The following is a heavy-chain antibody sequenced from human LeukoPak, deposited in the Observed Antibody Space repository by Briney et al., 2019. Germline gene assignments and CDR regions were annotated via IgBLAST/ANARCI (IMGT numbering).Heavy chain of an antibody. V-gene: IGHV4-59*12. CDR1: GGSISSYY. CDR2: IYYSGST. Sequence: SETLSLTCTVSGGSISSYYWSWIRQPPGKGLEWIGYIYYSGSTNYNPSLKSRVTISVDTSKNQFSLKLSSVTAADTAVYYCARVGGKWRAASKYFQHWGQGTLVTVSS. J-gene: IGHJ1*01. CDR3: ARVGGKWRAASKYFQH. D-gene: IGHD3-16*01.